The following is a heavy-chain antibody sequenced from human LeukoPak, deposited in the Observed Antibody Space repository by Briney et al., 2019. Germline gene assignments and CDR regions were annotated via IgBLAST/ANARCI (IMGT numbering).Heavy chain of an antibody. Sequence: SETLSLTCTVSGYSISSGYYWGWIRQPPGKGLEWIGSIYHSGSTYYNPSLKSRVTISVDTSKNQFSLKLSSVTAADTAVYYCARAGYYYDSSGYLDYWGQGTLVTVSS. J-gene: IGHJ4*02. CDR3: ARAGYYYDSSGYLDY. CDR1: GYSISSGYY. D-gene: IGHD3-22*01. V-gene: IGHV4-38-2*02. CDR2: IYHSGST.